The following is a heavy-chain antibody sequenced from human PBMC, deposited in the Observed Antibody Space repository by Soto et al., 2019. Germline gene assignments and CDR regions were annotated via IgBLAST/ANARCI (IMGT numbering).Heavy chain of an antibody. CDR3: XXAAMGGXXWPFDY. J-gene: IGHJ4*02. D-gene: IGHD3-16*01. CDR1: GGSISSSNW. V-gene: IGHV4-4*02. CDR2: IYHSGST. Sequence: QVQLQESGPGLVKPSGTLSLTCAVSGGSISSSNWWSWVRQPPGKGLEWIGEIYHSGSTNYNPSLKSRVTISVDXSXXXXXXXXXXXXAAXXXXXXXXXAAMGGXXWPFDYWGQGTLVTVSS.